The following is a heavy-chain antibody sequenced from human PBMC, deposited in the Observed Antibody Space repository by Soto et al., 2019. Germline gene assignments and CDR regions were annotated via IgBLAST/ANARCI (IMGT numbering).Heavy chain of an antibody. J-gene: IGHJ4*02. Sequence: QPGGSLRLSCAASGFTFSSYAMGWVRQAPGKGLEWVSTLTRSGTTPYAESVRGRFTISRDNSKNTLYLQMDDLRAEDTAVYYCVREFAPGSPNYDYWGLGTLVTVS. CDR2: LTRSGTT. CDR1: GFTFSSYA. CDR3: VREFAPGSPNYDY. D-gene: IGHD3-10*01. V-gene: IGHV3-23*01.